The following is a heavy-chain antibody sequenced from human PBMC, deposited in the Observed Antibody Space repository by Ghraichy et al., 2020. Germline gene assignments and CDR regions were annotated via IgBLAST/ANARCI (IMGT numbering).Heavy chain of an antibody. Sequence: SETLSLTCTVSGGSISSYYWSWIRQPPGKGLEWIGYIYYSGSTNYNPSLKSRVTISVDTSKNQFSLKLSSVTAADTAVYYCARGVGYCSGGSCGQNWFDPWGQGTLVTVSS. J-gene: IGHJ5*02. CDR2: IYYSGST. CDR1: GGSISSYY. CDR3: ARGVGYCSGGSCGQNWFDP. V-gene: IGHV4-59*08. D-gene: IGHD2-15*01.